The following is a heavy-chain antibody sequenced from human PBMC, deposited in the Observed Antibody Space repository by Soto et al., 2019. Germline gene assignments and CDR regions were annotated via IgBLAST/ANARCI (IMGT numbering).Heavy chain of an antibody. Sequence: GSLRLSCAASGFTFSSYGMHWVRQAPGKGLEWVAVMSFDGSNKYYADSVKGRFTISRDNSKNTLYLQMNSLRAEDTAVYYCAKDHGLNVVRGIMSWGLGTLVTVSS. D-gene: IGHD3-10*01. CDR3: AKDHGLNVVRGIMS. J-gene: IGHJ4*02. CDR1: GFTFSSYG. CDR2: MSFDGSNK. V-gene: IGHV3-30*18.